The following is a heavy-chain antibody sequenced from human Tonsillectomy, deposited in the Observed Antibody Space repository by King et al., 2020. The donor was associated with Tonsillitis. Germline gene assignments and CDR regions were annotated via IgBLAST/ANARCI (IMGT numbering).Heavy chain of an antibody. CDR2: ISSSSSTI. D-gene: IGHD3-22*01. J-gene: IGHJ6*02. V-gene: IGHV3-48*04. CDR1: GFTFSSYS. Sequence: VQLVESGGGLVQPGGSLRLSCAASGFTFSSYSMNWVRQAPGKGLEWVSYISSSSSTIYYADSVKGRFTISRDNAKNSLYLQMNSLRAEDTAVYYCAREYYYDSSGTTNGMDVWAQGTTLTFS. CDR3: AREYYYDSSGTTNGMDV.